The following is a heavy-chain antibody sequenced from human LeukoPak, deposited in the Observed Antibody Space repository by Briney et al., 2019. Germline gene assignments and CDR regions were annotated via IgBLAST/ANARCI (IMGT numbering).Heavy chain of an antibody. CDR1: GFTFSSDS. Sequence: PGGSLRPSCAASGFTFSSDSMNWVRQAPGKGLEWVSSISSSSSYIYYADSVRGRFTISRDNAKNSLYLQMNSLRAEDTAVYYCARDPPDIVATINRFDYWGQGTLVTVSS. V-gene: IGHV3-21*01. D-gene: IGHD5-12*01. CDR3: ARDPPDIVATINRFDY. J-gene: IGHJ4*02. CDR2: ISSSSSYI.